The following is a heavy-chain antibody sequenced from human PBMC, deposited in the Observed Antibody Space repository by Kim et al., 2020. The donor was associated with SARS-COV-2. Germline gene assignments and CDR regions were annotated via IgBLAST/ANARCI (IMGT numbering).Heavy chain of an antibody. Sequence: ASVMVSCKVSGYTFTSNGISWVRQAPGQGLEWMGWISAYSDNTNYKEKFQGRVTMTTDTYTSTAYMVLRSLTSDDTAVYYCTRDYGSGTHRFDFWGRGTL. CDR2: ISAYSDNT. V-gene: IGHV1-18*01. D-gene: IGHD3-10*01. CDR3: TRDYGSGTHRFDF. CDR1: GYTFTSNG. J-gene: IGHJ4*02.